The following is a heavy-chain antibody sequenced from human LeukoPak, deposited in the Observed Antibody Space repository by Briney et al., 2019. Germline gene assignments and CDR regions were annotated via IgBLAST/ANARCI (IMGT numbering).Heavy chain of an antibody. Sequence: PSETLSLTCTVSGGSISSYYWSWIRQPAGKGLEWIGRIYTSGSTNYNPSLKSRVTMSVGTSKNQFSLKLSSVTAADTGVYYCARTPRDCSSTSCYFWFDPWGQGTLVPVSS. J-gene: IGHJ5*02. CDR3: ARTPRDCSSTSCYFWFDP. CDR1: GGSISSYY. V-gene: IGHV4-4*07. D-gene: IGHD2-2*01. CDR2: IYTSGST.